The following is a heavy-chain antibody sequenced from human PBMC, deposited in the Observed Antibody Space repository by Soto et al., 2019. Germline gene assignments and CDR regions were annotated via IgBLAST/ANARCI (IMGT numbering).Heavy chain of an antibody. CDR2: IFYLGSS. CDR3: ARHSLALRKNNWFDP. J-gene: IGHJ5*02. D-gene: IGHD3-3*02. CDR1: GDSIISSDFY. V-gene: IGHV4-39*01. Sequence: PSETLSLTCTVSGDSIISSDFYWGWVRQAPGKGLEWIGSIFYLGSSYYNPSLKGRVTMSVDTSKNQFSLRLRSVTAADTALYFCARHSLALRKNNWFDPWGQGIMVTVSS.